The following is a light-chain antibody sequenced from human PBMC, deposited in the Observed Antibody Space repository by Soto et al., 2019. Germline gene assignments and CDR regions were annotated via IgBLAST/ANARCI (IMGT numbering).Light chain of an antibody. Sequence: DIQLPQSPSSLSASVGEGVIITGRARQSISSYVSWYQQKPGKAPRLLIYAASRLQSGVPSRFSGSRSGTDFTLTISSLQPEDFATYYCQQSYSRVTFGQGTKVDIK. J-gene: IGKJ1*01. CDR2: AAS. V-gene: IGKV1-39*01. CDR1: QSISSY. CDR3: QQSYSRVT.